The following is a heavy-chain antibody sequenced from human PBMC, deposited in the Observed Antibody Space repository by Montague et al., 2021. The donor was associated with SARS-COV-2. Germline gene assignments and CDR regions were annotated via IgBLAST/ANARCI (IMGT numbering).Heavy chain of an antibody. CDR1: GGSFSGYY. CDR2: INHSGST. D-gene: IGHD1-26*01. CDR3: ARKGSGRSDLAY. J-gene: IGHJ4*02. Sequence: SETLSLTCAVYGGSFSGYYWSWIRQPPGKGLEWIGEINHSGSTKYNPSLKSRVTISVDTSKNQFSLKLSSVTVADTAVYNCARKGSGRSDLAYWGQGTLVTVSS. V-gene: IGHV4-34*01.